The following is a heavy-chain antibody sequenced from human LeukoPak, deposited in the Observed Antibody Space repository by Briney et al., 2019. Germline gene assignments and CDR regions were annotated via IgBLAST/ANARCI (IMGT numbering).Heavy chain of an antibody. J-gene: IGHJ2*01. Sequence: GGTLRLSCAASGFTFSNYGMSWVRQAPGKGLEWVSSIRSSGDSTYCADSVKGRFTISRDNSKNTLCLQMNSLTAEDTAVYYCAKDLVTWASGNWYFDLWGRGTLVTVSS. CDR3: AKDLVTWASGNWYFDL. D-gene: IGHD2-21*02. CDR1: GFTFSNYG. V-gene: IGHV3-23*01. CDR2: IRSSGDST.